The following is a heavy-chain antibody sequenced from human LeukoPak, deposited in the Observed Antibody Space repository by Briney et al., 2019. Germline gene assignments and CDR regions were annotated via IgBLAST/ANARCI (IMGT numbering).Heavy chain of an antibody. V-gene: IGHV3-30-3*01. Sequence: PGGSLRLSCAASGLTFSSYAMHWVRQAPGKGLEWVAVISYDGSNKYYADSVKGRFTISRDNSKNTLYLQMNSLRAEDTAVYYCARARGQEYYYDSSGPLDHWGQGTLVTVSS. J-gene: IGHJ4*02. CDR1: GLTFSSYA. CDR2: ISYDGSNK. CDR3: ARARGQEYYYDSSGPLDH. D-gene: IGHD3-22*01.